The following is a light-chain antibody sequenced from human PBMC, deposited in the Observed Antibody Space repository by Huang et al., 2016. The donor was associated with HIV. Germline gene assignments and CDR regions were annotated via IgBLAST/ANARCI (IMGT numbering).Light chain of an antibody. CDR1: QDIRND. V-gene: IGKV1-6*01. Sequence: AIQMTQSPSFVSASVGDRVTSTCRASQDIRNDLGWYQQRQGEVPRLRIYDAFNLQSGVPSRCSGSGSGTDFTLTMSDLRPEDFATYYCLQDYNYPSTFGLGTKLEL. CDR3: LQDYNYPST. J-gene: IGKJ2*01. CDR2: DAF.